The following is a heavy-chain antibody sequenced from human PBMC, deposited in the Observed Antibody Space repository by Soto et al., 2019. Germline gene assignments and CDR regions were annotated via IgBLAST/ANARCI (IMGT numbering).Heavy chain of an antibody. V-gene: IGHV3-23*01. J-gene: IGHJ4*02. D-gene: IGHD3-9*01. CDR2: ISGSGDRT. Sequence: EVQLLESGGGLVQPGGSLRLSCAASGFTFSNYAMSWVRQAPGKGLKWVSSISGSGDRTFSADSLKGRFAISRDNSRNMLFLQISSLRADDTAVYYCAKGRRDDVLTGFYLTHFDYWGQGTQVTVPS. CDR3: AKGRRDDVLTGFYLTHFDY. CDR1: GFTFSNYA.